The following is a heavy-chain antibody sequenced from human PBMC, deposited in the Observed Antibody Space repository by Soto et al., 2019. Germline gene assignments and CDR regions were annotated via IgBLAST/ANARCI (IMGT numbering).Heavy chain of an antibody. Sequence: ASVKVSCKASGYTFNSNGITWARQATGQGLEWMGWMSHNNGNTGYAQKFQGRVTMTRDTSISTAYMELSSLRSDDTAVYYCSYSYGEGAFDIWGQGTMVTVSS. V-gene: IGHV1-8*02. CDR1: GYTFNSNG. J-gene: IGHJ3*02. CDR3: SYSYGEGAFDI. D-gene: IGHD5-18*01. CDR2: MSHNNGNT.